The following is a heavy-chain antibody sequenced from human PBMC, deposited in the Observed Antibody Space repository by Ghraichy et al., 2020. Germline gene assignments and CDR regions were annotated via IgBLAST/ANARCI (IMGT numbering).Heavy chain of an antibody. CDR3: ARPTKMTTSEILDF. J-gene: IGHJ4*02. D-gene: IGHD5-24*01. CDR2: IDTNTGNP. Sequence: ASVKVSCRASGYTFTNHAMIWVRQAPGQGLEWVGLIDTNTGNPTYAQGFTGRVVFSLDTSVDTAYLQINSLKTDDTDVYFCARPTKMTTSEILDFWGQGTLVTVSS. CDR1: GYTFTNHA. V-gene: IGHV7-4-1*02.